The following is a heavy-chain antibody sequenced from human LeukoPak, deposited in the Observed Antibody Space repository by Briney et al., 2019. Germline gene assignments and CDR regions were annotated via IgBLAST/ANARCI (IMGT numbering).Heavy chain of an antibody. Sequence: GASVKVSCKASGYTFTGYYMHWVRQAPGQGLEWIGWINTISGGTNYAQKFQGRVTMTRDTSISTAYMELSSLRSEDTAVYYCATGLWFGKYLDVWGKGTTVTISS. J-gene: IGHJ6*04. D-gene: IGHD3-10*01. CDR3: ATGLWFGKYLDV. V-gene: IGHV1-2*02. CDR1: GYTFTGYY. CDR2: INTISGGT.